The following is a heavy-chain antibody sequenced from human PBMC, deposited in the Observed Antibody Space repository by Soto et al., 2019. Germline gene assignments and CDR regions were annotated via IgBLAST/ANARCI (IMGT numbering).Heavy chain of an antibody. Sequence: PGGSLRLSCAAPGFTFRIYAMTGVGQAPGKGLEWVSTTGATGRTTYYSDSVKGRFTVSRDNSKNTLDLQMSNLRAEDTAVYYCATVHNTSRSFDYWGQGTLVTVSS. J-gene: IGHJ4*02. CDR2: TGATGRTT. CDR3: ATVHNTSRSFDY. D-gene: IGHD1-20*01. V-gene: IGHV3-23*01. CDR1: GFTFRIYA.